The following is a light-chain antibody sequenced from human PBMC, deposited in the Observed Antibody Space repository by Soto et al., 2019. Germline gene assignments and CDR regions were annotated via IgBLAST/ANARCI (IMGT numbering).Light chain of an antibody. V-gene: IGKV1-8*01. J-gene: IGKJ4*01. CDR1: QGISSY. CDR3: QQYYSYPIT. CDR2: AAS. Sequence: ALRMTQSPSSFSASTGDRVTITCRASQGISSYLAWYQQKPGKAPKLLIYAASTLQSGVPSRFSGSGSGTDFTLTISCLQSEDFATYYCQQYYSYPITFGGATKVEIK.